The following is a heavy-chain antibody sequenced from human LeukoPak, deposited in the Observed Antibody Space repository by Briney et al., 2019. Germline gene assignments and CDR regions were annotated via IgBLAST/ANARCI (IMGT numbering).Heavy chain of an antibody. V-gene: IGHV3-7*01. D-gene: IGHD6-13*01. CDR3: AREAGSSSWYWGYYYYYMDV. J-gene: IGHJ6*03. CDR2: IKQDGSEK. CDR1: GFTFSSYW. Sequence: GGSLRLSCAASGFTFSSYWMSWVRQAPGKGLEWVANIKQDGSEKYYVDSVKGRFTISRDNAKNSLYLQMNSLRAEDTAVYYCAREAGSSSWYWGYYYYYMDVWGKGTTVTVSS.